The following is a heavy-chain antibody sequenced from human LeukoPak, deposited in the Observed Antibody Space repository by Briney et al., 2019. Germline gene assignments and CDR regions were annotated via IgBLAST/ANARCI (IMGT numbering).Heavy chain of an antibody. D-gene: IGHD3-22*01. J-gene: IGHJ3*02. CDR2: ISYDGSNK. CDR3: ARDVGGYYYRAFDI. CDR1: GFTFSSYA. V-gene: IGHV3-30-3*01. Sequence: GGSLRLSCAASGFTFSSYAMHWVRQAPGKGLEWVAVISYDGSNKYYADSAKGRFTISRDNSKNTLYLQMNSLRAEDTAVYYCARDVGGYYYRAFDIWGQGTMVTVSS.